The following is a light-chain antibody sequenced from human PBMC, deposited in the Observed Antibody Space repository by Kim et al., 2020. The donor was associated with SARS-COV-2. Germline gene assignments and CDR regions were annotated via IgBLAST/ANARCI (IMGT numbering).Light chain of an antibody. Sequence: GQSVTMSCTGSSSNIGGNTVTWYQQFPGTAPKVVISRNDERPSGLSARFSGSKSGTSASLAISGLQSEDEADYYCATWDDRLKGVVFGGGTQLTVL. J-gene: IGLJ2*01. V-gene: IGLV1-44*01. CDR2: RND. CDR3: ATWDDRLKGVV. CDR1: SSNIGGNT.